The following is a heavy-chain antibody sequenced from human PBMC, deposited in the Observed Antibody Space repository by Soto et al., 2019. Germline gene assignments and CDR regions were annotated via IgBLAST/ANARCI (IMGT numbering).Heavy chain of an antibody. J-gene: IGHJ4*02. D-gene: IGHD3-22*01. CDR3: ARNSDSLIDY. Sequence: QVQLVESGGGVVQPGRSLRLSCATSGFPFRSYDMHWVRQAPGKGLEWVAVIWLDGSNKYYADSVRGRFTISRDNSNQTVYLEMNSPRAEYSAVYYCARNSDSLIDYWGQGILVTVST. CDR1: GFPFRSYD. CDR2: IWLDGSNK. V-gene: IGHV3-33*01.